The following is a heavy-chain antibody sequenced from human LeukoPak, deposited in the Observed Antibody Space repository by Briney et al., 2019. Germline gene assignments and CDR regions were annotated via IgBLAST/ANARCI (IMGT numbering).Heavy chain of an antibody. D-gene: IGHD3-3*01. J-gene: IGHJ4*02. V-gene: IGHV3-11*04. CDR1: GFTFSDYY. CDR3: ARSLTIFGVVIPSFDY. Sequence: PGGSLRLSCAASGFTFSDYYMSWIRQAPGKGLEWVSHISPSGRTIYYADSVKGRFTISRDNAKNSLYLQMNSLRAEDTAVYYCARSLTIFGVVIPSFDYWGQGTLVTVSS. CDR2: ISPSGRTI.